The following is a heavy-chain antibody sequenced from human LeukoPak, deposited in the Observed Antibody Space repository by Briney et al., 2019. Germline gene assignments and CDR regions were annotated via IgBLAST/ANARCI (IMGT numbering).Heavy chain of an antibody. Sequence: PGRSLRLSCAASGFTFSSYGMHWVRQAPGKGLEWVAVIWYDGSNKYYAVSVKGRFTISRDNSKNTLYLQMNSLRAEDTAVYYCASGGYCSGGSCYTSRFDPWGQGTLVTVSS. V-gene: IGHV3-33*01. CDR2: IWYDGSNK. CDR1: GFTFSSYG. CDR3: ASGGYCSGGSCYTSRFDP. D-gene: IGHD2-15*01. J-gene: IGHJ5*02.